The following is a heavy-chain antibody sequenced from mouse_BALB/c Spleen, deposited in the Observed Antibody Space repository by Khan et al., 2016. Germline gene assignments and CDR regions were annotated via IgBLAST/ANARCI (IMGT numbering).Heavy chain of an antibody. D-gene: IGHD4-1*01. Sequence: EVELVESGGGLVQPGGSLRLSCATSGFTFTDYYMTWIRQPPGTALEWLGFIRYKANYYTTEYSASLKGRFTISRDNSQSILYLPMNTLRAEDSATYDCASGTGTIAYWGQGTLVTVSA. J-gene: IGHJ3*01. CDR2: IRYKANYYTT. V-gene: IGHV7-3*02. CDR1: GFTFTDYY. CDR3: ASGTGTIAY.